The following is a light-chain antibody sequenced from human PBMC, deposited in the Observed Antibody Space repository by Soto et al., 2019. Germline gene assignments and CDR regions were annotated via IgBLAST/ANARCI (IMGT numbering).Light chain of an antibody. CDR3: QQFSSYPLT. J-gene: IGKJ4*01. CDR1: QTVRNNY. V-gene: IGKV3-20*01. Sequence: EFVLTQSPGTLSWSPGERATLSCRASQTVRNNYLAWYQQKPGQAPRLLIYDASSRDTGIPDMFSGGGSGTEFTLTISRLQPEDFAVYYCQQFSSYPLTFGGGTKVDIK. CDR2: DAS.